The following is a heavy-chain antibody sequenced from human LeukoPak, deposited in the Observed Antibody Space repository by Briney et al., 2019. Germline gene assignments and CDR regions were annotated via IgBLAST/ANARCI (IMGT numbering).Heavy chain of an antibody. Sequence: PSETLSLTCTVSGGSISRYYWSWIRQPPGKGLEWIGYIYYSGSTNYNPSLKSRVTISVDTSKNQFSLKLSSVTAADTAVYYCARQGTYYDFWSGYQFPTSFDPWGQGTLVTVSS. CDR3: ARQGTYYDFWSGYQFPTSFDP. D-gene: IGHD3-3*01. J-gene: IGHJ5*02. V-gene: IGHV4-59*08. CDR1: GGSISRYY. CDR2: IYYSGST.